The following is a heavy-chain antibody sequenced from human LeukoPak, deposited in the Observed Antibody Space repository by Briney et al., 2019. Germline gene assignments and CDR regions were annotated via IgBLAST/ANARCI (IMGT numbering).Heavy chain of an antibody. J-gene: IGHJ3*02. D-gene: IGHD1/OR15-1a*01. Sequence: PGGSLRLSCAASGSTFSSIPVHWVRQAPGKGLVWVSNINNDGSITTYADSVKGRFTISRDNVKNTLFLQMNSLGAEDTALYYCARGWNTTPRSGFDIWGLGTMVTVSS. V-gene: IGHV3-74*01. CDR2: INNDGSIT. CDR3: ARGWNTTPRSGFDI. CDR1: GSTFSSIP.